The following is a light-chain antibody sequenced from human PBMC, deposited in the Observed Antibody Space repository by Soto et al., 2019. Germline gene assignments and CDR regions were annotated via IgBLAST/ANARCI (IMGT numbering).Light chain of an antibody. V-gene: IGKV1-5*01. CDR1: QSISTW. CDR2: DAS. Sequence: DIQLTQSPSTLSASVGDRVSITCRASQSISTWFAWYQQKPGKAPKLLIFDASSLESRVSSRFSGRGSGTQFTLTISRLQPDDFATYYCQQYSTYPWTFGQGAKVEFK. J-gene: IGKJ1*01. CDR3: QQYSTYPWT.